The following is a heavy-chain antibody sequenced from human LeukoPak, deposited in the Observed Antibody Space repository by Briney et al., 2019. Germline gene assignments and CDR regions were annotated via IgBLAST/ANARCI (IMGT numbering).Heavy chain of an antibody. Sequence: PSETLSLTCTVSGGSISSSSYYWGWIRQPPGKGLEWVSTISGSGVNTYYADSVKGRFTISRDSSRNTLSLQMNSLRAEDTAVYYCAKGFNWTPDYWGQGTLVTVSS. CDR2: ISGSGVNT. J-gene: IGHJ4*02. V-gene: IGHV3-23*01. CDR1: GGSISSSSYY. CDR3: AKGFNWTPDY. D-gene: IGHD3-3*01.